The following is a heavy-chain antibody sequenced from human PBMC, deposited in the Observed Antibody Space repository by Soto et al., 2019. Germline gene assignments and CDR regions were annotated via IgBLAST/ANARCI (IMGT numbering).Heavy chain of an antibody. CDR1: GGSINSGGYC. D-gene: IGHD5-18*01. CDR3: SRGILV. J-gene: IGHJ4*02. CDR2: ISYGGST. Sequence: QVQLQESGPGLVKPSQTLSLTCTVSGGSINSGGYCWSWIRQDPGKGLDWIGCISYGGSTSYNPSLKSRVNISVDTSKNQFSLKLTSVTAADTAVYYCSRGILVWGQGALITVSS. V-gene: IGHV4-31*03.